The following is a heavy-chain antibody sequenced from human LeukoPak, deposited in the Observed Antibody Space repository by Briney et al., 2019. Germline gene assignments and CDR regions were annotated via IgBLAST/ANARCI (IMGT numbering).Heavy chain of an antibody. J-gene: IGHJ4*02. V-gene: IGHV4-30-2*01. D-gene: IGHD3-9*01. CDR3: ARWGGYYDILTGLDY. CDR1: GGSISSGGYY. Sequence: PSETLSLTCTVSGGSISSGGYYWSWIRQPPGKGLEWIGYIYHSGSTYYNPSLKSRVTISVDRSKNQLSLKLSSVTAADTAVYYCARWGGYYDILTGLDYWGQGTLVTVSS. CDR2: IYHSGST.